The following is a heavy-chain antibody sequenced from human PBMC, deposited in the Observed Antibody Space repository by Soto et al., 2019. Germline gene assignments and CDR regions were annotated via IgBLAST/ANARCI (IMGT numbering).Heavy chain of an antibody. Sequence: VQLQQWGAGLLKPSETLSLTCAVFGSSLTGYDWSWVRQPPGKGLEWIGEITQSGSTNYDPSLKSRVTISMDMSKNQFSLRLSSVTPADTAKYYCARDPHASAFDVWGRGTMVTVSS. CDR3: ARDPHASAFDV. V-gene: IGHV4-34*02. J-gene: IGHJ3*01. CDR2: ITQSGST. CDR1: GSSLTGYD.